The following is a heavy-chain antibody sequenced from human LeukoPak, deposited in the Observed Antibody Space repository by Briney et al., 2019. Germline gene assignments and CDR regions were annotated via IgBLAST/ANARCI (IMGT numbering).Heavy chain of an antibody. V-gene: IGHV1-8*01. CDR2: MNPNSGNT. CDR3: ARGFYYGSGSYFDY. Sequence: ASVKVSCKASGYTFTSYDINWVRQATGQGLEWMGWMNPNSGNTGYAQKFQGRVTMTRNTSISTACMELSSLRSEDTAVYYCARGFYYGSGSYFDYWGQGTLVTVSS. J-gene: IGHJ4*02. CDR1: GYTFTSYD. D-gene: IGHD3-10*01.